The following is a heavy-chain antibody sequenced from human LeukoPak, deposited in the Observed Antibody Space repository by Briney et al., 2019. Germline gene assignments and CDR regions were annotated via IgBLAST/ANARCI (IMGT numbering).Heavy chain of an antibody. CDR1: GFTFDDYG. Sequence: GGSLRLSCAASGFTFDDYGMSWVRQAPGKGLEWVSGINWIGGSTGYADSVKGRFTISRDNAKNTQHLQMNNLRTEDTAVYYCASPYYYDRSSYYHFIDHWGRGTLVTVSS. D-gene: IGHD3-22*01. J-gene: IGHJ4*02. CDR2: INWIGGST. CDR3: ASPYYYDRSSYYHFIDH. V-gene: IGHV3-20*04.